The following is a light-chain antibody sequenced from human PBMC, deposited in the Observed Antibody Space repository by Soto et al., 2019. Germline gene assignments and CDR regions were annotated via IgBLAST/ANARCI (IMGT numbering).Light chain of an antibody. CDR1: SSNIGAGYD. Sequence: QSVLTQPPSVSGAPGQRVTISCTGSSSNIGAGYDVHWYQQLPGTAPQLLIYGNINRPSGVPDRISGSKSGTSASLDITGRQAEDEADYYCQSYDNSLSGSLFGGGTKVTVL. CDR2: GNI. CDR3: QSYDNSLSGSL. J-gene: IGLJ2*01. V-gene: IGLV1-40*01.